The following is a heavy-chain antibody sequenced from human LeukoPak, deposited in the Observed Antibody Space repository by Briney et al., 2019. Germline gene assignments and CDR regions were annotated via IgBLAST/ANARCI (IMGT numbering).Heavy chain of an antibody. Sequence: SETLSLTCSVSGDSISDYYWSWVRQPPGKGLEWLAYIRYSWNTNYNPSLRSRATISIDTSKNQFSLKLSSLTAADTAVYYYARHSNILVRGAYQYAMDVWGQGTTVTVSS. V-gene: IGHV4-59*08. CDR2: IRYSWNT. D-gene: IGHD3-10*01. J-gene: IGHJ6*02. CDR1: GDSISDYY. CDR3: ARHSNILVRGAYQYAMDV.